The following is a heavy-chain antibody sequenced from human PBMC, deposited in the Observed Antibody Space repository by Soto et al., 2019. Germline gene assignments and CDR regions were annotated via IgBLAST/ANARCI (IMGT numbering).Heavy chain of an antibody. D-gene: IGHD4-17*01. CDR2: IYYSGST. Sequence: PSETLSLTCTVSGGSISSSSYYWGWIRQPPGKGLEWIGSIYYSGSTYYNPSLKSRVTISVDTSKNQFSLKLSSVTAADTAVYYCARRLAGDYLYYFDYWGQGTLVTVSS. V-gene: IGHV4-39*01. J-gene: IGHJ4*02. CDR1: GGSISSSSYY. CDR3: ARRLAGDYLYYFDY.